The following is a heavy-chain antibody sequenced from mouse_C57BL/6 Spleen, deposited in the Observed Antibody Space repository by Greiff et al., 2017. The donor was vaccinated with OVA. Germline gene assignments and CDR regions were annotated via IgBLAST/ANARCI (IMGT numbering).Heavy chain of an antibody. CDR2: ISSGSSTI. D-gene: IGHD2-4*01. J-gene: IGHJ3*01. CDR3: AGEAYYDYDPAWLAY. V-gene: IGHV5-17*01. Sequence: DVQLVESGGGLVKPGGSLKLSCAASGFTFSDYGMHWVRQAPEKGLEWVAYISSGSSTIYYADTVKGRFTISRDNAKYTLFLQMTSLRSEDTAMYYCAGEAYYDYDPAWLAYWGQGTLVTVSA. CDR1: GFTFSDYG.